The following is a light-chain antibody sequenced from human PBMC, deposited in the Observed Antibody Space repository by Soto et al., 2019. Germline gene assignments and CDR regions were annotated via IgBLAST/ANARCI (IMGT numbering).Light chain of an antibody. CDR2: AAS. CDR3: QQSYRTPLT. Sequence: DIPMTQFPSSLSASVGDRVTITCRASETISDYLNWYQHKPGTAPKLLIFAASSLQSGVPSRFSGGGSGTTFTLTITSLQPEDFVTYYCQQSYRTPLTFGGGTKVEIQ. CDR1: ETISDY. V-gene: IGKV1-39*01. J-gene: IGKJ4*01.